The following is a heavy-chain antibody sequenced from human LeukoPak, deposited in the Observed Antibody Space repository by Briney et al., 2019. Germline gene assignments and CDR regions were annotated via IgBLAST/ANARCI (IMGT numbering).Heavy chain of an antibody. V-gene: IGHV4-39*01. CDR1: GDSISSSSYY. CDR2: MYYSGST. D-gene: IGHD3-10*01. J-gene: IGHJ4*02. Sequence: TSETLSLTCTVSGDSISSSSYYWGWIRQPPGKGLEWIGSMYYSGSTYYNPSLTSRVTISVDTSKNQFSLKLSSVTAADTAVYYCARPRVQGVISRLDYWGQGILVTVSS. CDR3: ARPRVQGVISRLDY.